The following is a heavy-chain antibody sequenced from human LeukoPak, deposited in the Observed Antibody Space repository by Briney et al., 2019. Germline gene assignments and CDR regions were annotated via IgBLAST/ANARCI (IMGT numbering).Heavy chain of an antibody. J-gene: IGHJ4*02. Sequence: GGSLRLSCAASGFSCCSFAMSWVRQGPARGLEWFSSISGSDEKFYADSVKGRFTLSSDSSRNTVYFQLNNLRVEDTAIYYCAKASWFSSTDAARWGQGTLATVSS. CDR3: AKASWFSSTDAAR. V-gene: IGHV3-23*01. CDR2: ISGSDEK. CDR1: GFSCCSFA. D-gene: IGHD3-10*01.